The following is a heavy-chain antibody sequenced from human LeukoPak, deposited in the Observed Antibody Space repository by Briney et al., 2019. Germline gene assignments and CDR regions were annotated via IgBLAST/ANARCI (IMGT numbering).Heavy chain of an antibody. Sequence: SETLSVTCTVSGGSITSSSYHWGCTRQPPGKELEWIGSIYYSGNTYYNPSLKSRATISVDTSKNQFSLKLSSVTAADTAVYYCARLINGSPGDYWGQGTLVTVTS. CDR3: ARLINGSPGDY. V-gene: IGHV4-39*01. CDR2: IYYSGNT. J-gene: IGHJ4*02. CDR1: GGSITSSSYH. D-gene: IGHD2-8*01.